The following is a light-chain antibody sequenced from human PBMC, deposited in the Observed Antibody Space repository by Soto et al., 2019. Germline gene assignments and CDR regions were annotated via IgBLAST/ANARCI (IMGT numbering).Light chain of an antibody. CDR3: SSFAGSNNFPYV. CDR1: SSDVGAYDY. Sequence: QSVLTQPPSAAGYPGQSVTICCTGTSSDVGAYDYVSWYRQHTGKAPKLMIYEINKRPSGVPDRFSGSKSGNTASLTVSGLQAEDEADYYCSSFAGSNNFPYVFGTGTKVTVL. J-gene: IGLJ1*01. CDR2: EIN. V-gene: IGLV2-8*01.